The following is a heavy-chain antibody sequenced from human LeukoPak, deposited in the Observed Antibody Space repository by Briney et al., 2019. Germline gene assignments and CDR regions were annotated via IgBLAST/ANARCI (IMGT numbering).Heavy chain of an antibody. D-gene: IGHD2-2*01. V-gene: IGHV1-8*02. Sequence: GASVKVSCKASGYTFTSYYMHWVRQATGQGLEWMGWMNPNSGNTGYAQKFQGRVTMTRNTSISTAYMELSSLRSEDTAVYYCARGEYQLLGDNWFDPWGQGTLVTVSS. CDR3: ARGEYQLLGDNWFDP. CDR2: MNPNSGNT. CDR1: GYTFTSYY. J-gene: IGHJ5*02.